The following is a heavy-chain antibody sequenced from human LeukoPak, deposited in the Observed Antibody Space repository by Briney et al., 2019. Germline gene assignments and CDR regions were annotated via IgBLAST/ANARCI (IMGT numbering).Heavy chain of an antibody. CDR2: IYYSGST. CDR1: GGSISSYY. V-gene: IGHV4-39*01. CDR3: ARGVLGPPSYFDY. D-gene: IGHD2-8*01. Sequence: SETLSLTCTVSGGSISSYYWGWIRQPPGKGLEWIGSIYYSGSTYYNPSLKSRVTISVDTSKNQFSLKLSSVTAADTAVYYCARGVLGPPSYFDYWGQGTLVTVSS. J-gene: IGHJ4*02.